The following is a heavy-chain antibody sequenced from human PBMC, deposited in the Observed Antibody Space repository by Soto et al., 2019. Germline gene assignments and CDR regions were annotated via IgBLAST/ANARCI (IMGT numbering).Heavy chain of an antibody. V-gene: IGHV3-72*01. D-gene: IGHD3-22*01. CDR1: GFTFSDNY. CDR3: VRTTYFSDSSVYTRFFDY. Sequence: GGSLRLSCTGSGFTFSDNYMDWVRQAPGKGLEWVGRSRDKAKGYSTIYAASVKGRFTTSRDESKSSVYLQMNSLKTEDTAIYYCVRTTYFSDSSVYTRFFDYWGQGTLVTVSS. J-gene: IGHJ4*02. CDR2: SRDKAKGYST.